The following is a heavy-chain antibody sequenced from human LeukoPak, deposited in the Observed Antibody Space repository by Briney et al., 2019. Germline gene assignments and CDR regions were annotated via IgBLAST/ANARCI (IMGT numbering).Heavy chain of an antibody. CDR2: ISWNSGSI. J-gene: IGHJ4*02. Sequence: GRSLRLSCAASGFTFDDYAIHSVRQAPGKCRECVSFISWNSGSIGYADSVKGRFTISRDNAKNSLYLQMNSLRAEDTALYYCAKDISDYYDSSGYYVYWGQGTLVTVSS. D-gene: IGHD3-22*01. CDR1: GFTFDDYA. V-gene: IGHV3-9*01. CDR3: AKDISDYYDSSGYYVY.